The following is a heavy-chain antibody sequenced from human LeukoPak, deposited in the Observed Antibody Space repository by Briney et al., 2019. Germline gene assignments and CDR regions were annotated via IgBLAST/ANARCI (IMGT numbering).Heavy chain of an antibody. D-gene: IGHD3-22*01. V-gene: IGHV3-9*01. J-gene: IGHJ4*02. CDR1: GFTFDDYA. Sequence: GGPLRLSCAASGFTFDDYAMHWVRQAPGKGLEWVSGISWNSGSIGYADSVKGRFTISRDNAKNSLYLQMNSLRAEDTALYYCAKASGYYYDSSAYDDYWGQGTLVTVSS. CDR3: AKASGYYYDSSAYDDY. CDR2: ISWNSGSI.